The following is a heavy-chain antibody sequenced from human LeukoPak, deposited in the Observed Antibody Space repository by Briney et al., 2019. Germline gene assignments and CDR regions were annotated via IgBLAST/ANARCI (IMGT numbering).Heavy chain of an antibody. V-gene: IGHV4-34*01. CDR1: GGSFSGYY. CDR3: ARVFGYSYGYRFDY. D-gene: IGHD5-18*01. J-gene: IGHJ4*02. CDR2: INHSGST. Sequence: PSETLSLTCAVYGGSFSGYYWSWIRQPPGKGLEWIGEINHSGSTNYNPSLKSRVTISVDTSKNQSSLKLSSVTAADTAVYYCARVFGYSYGYRFDYWGQGTLVTVSS.